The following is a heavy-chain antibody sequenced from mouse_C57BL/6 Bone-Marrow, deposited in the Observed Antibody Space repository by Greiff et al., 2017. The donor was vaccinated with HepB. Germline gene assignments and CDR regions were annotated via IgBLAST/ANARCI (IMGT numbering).Heavy chain of an antibody. Sequence: EVQLQQSGTVLARPGASVKMSCKTSGYTFTSYWMHWVKQRPGQGLEWIGAIYPGNSDTSYNQKFKGKAKLTAVTSASTAYMELSSLTNEDSAVYYCTRSRQFITTVVADFDYWGQGTTLTVSS. CDR1: GYTFTSYW. D-gene: IGHD1-1*01. CDR2: IYPGNSDT. CDR3: TRSRQFITTVVADFDY. J-gene: IGHJ2*01. V-gene: IGHV1-5*01.